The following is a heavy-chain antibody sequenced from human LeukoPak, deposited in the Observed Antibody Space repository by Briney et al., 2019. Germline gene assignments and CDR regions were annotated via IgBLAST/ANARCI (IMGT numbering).Heavy chain of an antibody. CDR3: ARGCSGGSCSRDAMDV. Sequence: SVKVSCKASGGTFSSYAISWVRQAPGQGLEWMGGIIPIFGTANYAQKFQGRVTITTDESTSTAYMELSSLRSEDTAVYYCARGCSGGSCSRDAMDVWGQGTMVTVSS. D-gene: IGHD2-15*01. J-gene: IGHJ6*02. CDR1: GGTFSSYA. V-gene: IGHV1-69*05. CDR2: IIPIFGTA.